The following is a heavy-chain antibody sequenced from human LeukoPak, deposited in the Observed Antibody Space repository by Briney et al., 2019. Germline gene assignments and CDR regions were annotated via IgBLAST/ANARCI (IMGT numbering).Heavy chain of an antibody. J-gene: IGHJ4*02. V-gene: IGHV4-59*13. Sequence: SETLSLTCTVSGGSISSYNWSWIRQPPGKGLEWIGYIYYSGSTNYNPSLKSRVTISVDTSKNQFSLKLSSVTAADTAVYYCARGAYDSSGYRLDYWGQGTLVTVSS. D-gene: IGHD3-22*01. CDR2: IYYSGST. CDR3: ARGAYDSSGYRLDY. CDR1: GGSISSYN.